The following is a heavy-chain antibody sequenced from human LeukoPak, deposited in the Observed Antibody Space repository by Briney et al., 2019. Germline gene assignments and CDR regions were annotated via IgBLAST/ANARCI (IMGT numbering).Heavy chain of an antibody. CDR2: IYYSGST. CDR3: ARRVLNVVVPAASYFDY. CDR1: GGSISSYY. D-gene: IGHD2-2*01. V-gene: IGHV4-39*01. J-gene: IGHJ4*02. Sequence: SETLSLTCTVSGGSISSYYWSWIRQPPGKGLEWIGSIYYSGSTYYNPSLKSRVTISVDTSKNQFSLKLSSVTAADTAVYYCARRVLNVVVPAASYFDYWGQGTLVTVSS.